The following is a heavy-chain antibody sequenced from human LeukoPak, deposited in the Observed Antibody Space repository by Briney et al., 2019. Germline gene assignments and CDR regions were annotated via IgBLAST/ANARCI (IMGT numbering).Heavy chain of an antibody. CDR3: ARDRWEWHAPHFDY. D-gene: IGHD3-3*01. CDR1: GGSISSGSYY. CDR2: IYTSGST. V-gene: IGHV4-61*02. Sequence: SQTLSLTCTVSGGSISSGSYYWSWIRQPAGKGLEWIGRIYTSGSTNYNPSLKSRVTISVDTSKNQFSLKLSSVTAADTAVYYCARDRWEWHAPHFDYWGQGTLVTVSS. J-gene: IGHJ4*02.